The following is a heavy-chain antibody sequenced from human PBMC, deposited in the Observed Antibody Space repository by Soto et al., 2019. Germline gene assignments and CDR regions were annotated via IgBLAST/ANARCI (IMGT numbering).Heavy chain of an antibody. J-gene: IGHJ5*02. D-gene: IGHD4-4*01. V-gene: IGHV5-51*01. Sequence: PGESLKISCKGSGYSFISYWTGWVRQMPGKGLEWMGIIYPGDSDTRYSPSFQGQVTISADKSISTAYLQWSSLKASDTAMYYCARSRDYSNYGWFDPWGQGTLVTVSS. CDR1: GYSFISYW. CDR2: IYPGDSDT. CDR3: ARSRDYSNYGWFDP.